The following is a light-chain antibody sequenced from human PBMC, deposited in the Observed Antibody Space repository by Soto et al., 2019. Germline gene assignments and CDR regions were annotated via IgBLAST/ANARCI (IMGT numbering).Light chain of an antibody. Sequence: QSALTQPASVSGSPGQSITISCAGTTSDVAYYDLVSWYQQHPGKAPKLIIYDVTKRPSGVPDRFSGSKSGNTASLIISGLQAADEAEYYCCCCSYAGSSSFRVLFGGGTQLTVL. CDR2: DVT. V-gene: IGLV2-11*01. CDR1: TSDVAYYDL. CDR3: CSYAGSSSFRVL. J-gene: IGLJ2*01.